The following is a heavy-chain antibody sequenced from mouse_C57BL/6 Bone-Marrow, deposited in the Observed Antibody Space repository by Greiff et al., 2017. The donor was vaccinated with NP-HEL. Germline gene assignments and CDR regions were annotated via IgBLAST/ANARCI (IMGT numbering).Heavy chain of an antibody. V-gene: IGHV1-56*01. J-gene: IGHJ3*01. D-gene: IGHD2-1*01. CDR1: GYTFNSHW. CDR2: IFPGCGST. Sequence: VKLMESGPELVRPGASVKISCKAPGYTFNSHWMQWVRQRPGPGLEWIGEIFPGCGSTYYTQQFKGKATLPVDTSSRPAYMQLSSLTSEDSAVYVCASRPRSYGNPWFAYWGQGTLVTVSA. CDR3: ASRPRSYGNPWFAY.